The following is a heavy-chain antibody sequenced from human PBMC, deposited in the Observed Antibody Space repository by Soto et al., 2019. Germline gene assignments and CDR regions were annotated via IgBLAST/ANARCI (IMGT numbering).Heavy chain of an antibody. V-gene: IGHV1-69*13. CDR3: ARERRPHSSSWSTGFDY. CDR1: GGTFSSYA. Sequence: SVKVSCKASGGTFSSYAISWVRQAPGQGLEWMGGIIPIFGTANYAQKFQGRVTITADESTSTAYMELSSLRSEDTAVYYCARERRPHSSSWSTGFDYWGQGTLVTVSS. CDR2: IIPIFGTA. J-gene: IGHJ4*02. D-gene: IGHD6-13*01.